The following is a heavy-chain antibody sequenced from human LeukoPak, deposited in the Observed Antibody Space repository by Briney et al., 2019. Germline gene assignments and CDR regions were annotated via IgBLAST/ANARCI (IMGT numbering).Heavy chain of an antibody. J-gene: IGHJ3*02. CDR3: AREFSSTSCYVLRAFDI. Sequence: ASVKVSCKASGYTFTSNGISWVRQAPGQGLEWMGWISAYNGNTNYAQKLQGRVTMTTDTSTSTAYMELRSLRSDDTAVYYCAREFSSTSCYVLRAFDIWGQGTMVTVSS. CDR1: GYTFTSNG. V-gene: IGHV1-18*04. D-gene: IGHD2-2*01. CDR2: ISAYNGNT.